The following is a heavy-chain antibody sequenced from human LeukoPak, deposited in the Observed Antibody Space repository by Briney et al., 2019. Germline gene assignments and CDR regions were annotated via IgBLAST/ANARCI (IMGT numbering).Heavy chain of an antibody. CDR2: IIPIFGTA. Sequence: SVKVSCKASGGTFGSYAISWVRQAPGQGLEWMGGIIPIFGTANYAQKFQGRVTITADKSTSTAYMELSSLRSEDTAVYYCARGPVGSGWFDYWGQGTLVTVSS. CDR3: ARGPVGSGWFDY. J-gene: IGHJ5*01. V-gene: IGHV1-69*06. CDR1: GGTFGSYA. D-gene: IGHD6-19*01.